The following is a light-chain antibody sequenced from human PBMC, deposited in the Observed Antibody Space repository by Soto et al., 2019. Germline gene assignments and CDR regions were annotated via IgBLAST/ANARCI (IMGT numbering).Light chain of an antibody. CDR1: QTLSNSF. CDR2: DTS. CDR3: QQYGTSEII. V-gene: IGKV3-20*01. J-gene: IGKJ1*01. Sequence: EIVLTQSPGTLSLSPGERATLSCRASQTLSNSFIAWYQQKLGQAPRLLIYDTSSRETGVPDMYSASGAGTEFTLTISRLEPEDFEVFFCQQYGTSEIIFGQGTKVDIK.